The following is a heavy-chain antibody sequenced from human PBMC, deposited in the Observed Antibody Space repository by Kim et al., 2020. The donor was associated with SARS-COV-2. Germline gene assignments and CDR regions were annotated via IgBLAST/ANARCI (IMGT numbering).Heavy chain of an antibody. CDR3: AKDIGAVLLWFRESIPDDAFDI. J-gene: IGHJ3*02. CDR2: ISWNSGSI. Sequence: GGSLRLSCAASGFTFDDYAMHWVRQAPGKGLEWVSGISWNSGSIGYADSVKGRFTISRDNAKNSLYLQMNSLRAEDTALYYCAKDIGAVLLWFRESIPDDAFDIWGQGTMVTVSS. D-gene: IGHD3-10*01. V-gene: IGHV3-9*01. CDR1: GFTFDDYA.